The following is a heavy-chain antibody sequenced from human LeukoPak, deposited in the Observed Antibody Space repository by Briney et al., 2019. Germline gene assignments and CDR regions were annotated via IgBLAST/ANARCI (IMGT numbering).Heavy chain of an antibody. CDR1: GGSISSYY. CDR2: IYYSGST. J-gene: IGHJ6*02. D-gene: IGHD2-15*01. CDR3: ARVGGPDDYYYGMDV. Sequence: PSETLSLTCTVSGGSISSYYWSWIRQPPGKGLEWIGYIYYSGSTNYNPSLKSRVTISVDTSKNQFSLKLSSVTAADTAVYYCARVGGPDDYYYGMDVWGQGTTVTVSS. V-gene: IGHV4-59*01.